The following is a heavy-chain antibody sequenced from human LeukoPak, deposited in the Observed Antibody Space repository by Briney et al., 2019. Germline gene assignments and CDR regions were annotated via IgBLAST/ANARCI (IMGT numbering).Heavy chain of an antibody. CDR2: IDWDDDK. Sequence: SGPALVKPPQTLTLTCTFSGFSLSTSGMSVSWIRQPPGKALEWLARIDWDDDKYYRTSLKTRLTISKDTSKNQVVLTMTNMDPVDTATYYCARSPASGGSRYYFDYWGQGTLVTVSS. V-gene: IGHV2-70*11. CDR1: GFSLSTSGMS. D-gene: IGHD2-15*01. CDR3: ARSPASGGSRYYFDY. J-gene: IGHJ4*02.